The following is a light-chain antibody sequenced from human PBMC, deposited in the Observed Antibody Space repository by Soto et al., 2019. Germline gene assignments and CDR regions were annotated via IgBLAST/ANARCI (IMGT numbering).Light chain of an antibody. J-gene: IGKJ2*01. Sequence: EIVLTQSPATLSLSPGERATLSCRASQSVSNYLAWYQQKPGQAPRLLIYDASTRATAIPDRFSGSGSGTDFTLTISSLEPEDFAVYYCLQRSSWPRTFGQRTRLEI. CDR3: LQRSSWPRT. CDR2: DAS. CDR1: QSVSNY. V-gene: IGKV3-11*01.